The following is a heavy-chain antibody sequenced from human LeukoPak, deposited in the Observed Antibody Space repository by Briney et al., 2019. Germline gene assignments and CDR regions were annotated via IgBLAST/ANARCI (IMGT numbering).Heavy chain of an antibody. CDR3: ARMDIAVAGIFYY. CDR1: GFTFSSYW. J-gene: IGHJ4*01. V-gene: IGHV3-7*01. CDR2: IKQDGSEK. D-gene: IGHD6-13*01. Sequence: GGSLRLSCAGSGFTFSSYWQSWVCQAPGKGLEWVANIKQDGSEKDYVDSVKGRFTISRDNAKNSLYLQMNSLRAEDTAVYYCARMDIAVAGIFYYWGHGTLVTVSS.